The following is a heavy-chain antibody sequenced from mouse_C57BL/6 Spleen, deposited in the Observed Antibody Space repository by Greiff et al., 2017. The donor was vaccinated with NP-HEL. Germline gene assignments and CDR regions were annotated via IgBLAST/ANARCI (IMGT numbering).Heavy chain of an antibody. Sequence: QVQLQQSGPELVKPGASVKISCKASGYAFGSSWMNWVKQRPGKGLEWIGRIYPGDGDTNYNGKFKGKATLTADKSSSTAYMQLSSLTSEDSAVYFCARESAYDGKGYWGQGTTLTVSS. J-gene: IGHJ2*01. CDR2: IYPGDGDT. CDR3: ARESAYDGKGY. V-gene: IGHV1-82*01. D-gene: IGHD2-3*01. CDR1: GYAFGSSW.